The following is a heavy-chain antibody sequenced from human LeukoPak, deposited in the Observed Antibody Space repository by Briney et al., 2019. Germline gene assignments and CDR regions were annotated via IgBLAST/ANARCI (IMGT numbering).Heavy chain of an antibody. CDR3: ARIGGSGYTHY. J-gene: IGHJ6*02. CDR1: GGSFSGYY. Sequence: SETLSLTCAVYGGSFSGYYWSWIRQPPGKGLEWIGEINHSGSTNYNPSLKSRVTISVDTSKNQFSLKLSSVTAADTAVYYCARIGGSGYTHYWGQGTTVTVSS. V-gene: IGHV4-34*01. D-gene: IGHD5-12*01. CDR2: INHSGST.